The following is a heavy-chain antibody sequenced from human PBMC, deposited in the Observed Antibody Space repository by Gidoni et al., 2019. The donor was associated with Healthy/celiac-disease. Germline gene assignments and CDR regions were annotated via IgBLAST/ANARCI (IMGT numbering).Heavy chain of an antibody. CDR2: ISSSSSYI. V-gene: IGHV3-21*01. J-gene: IGHJ3*02. Sequence: EVQLVESGGGLVKPGGSLRLSCAASGFTFSSYSMNWVRQAPGKGLEWVSSISSSSSYIYYADSVKGRFTISRDNAKNSLYLQMNSLRAEDTAVYYCASAIELREAFDIWGQGTMVTVSS. CDR3: ASAIELREAFDI. D-gene: IGHD1-26*01. CDR1: GFTFSSYS.